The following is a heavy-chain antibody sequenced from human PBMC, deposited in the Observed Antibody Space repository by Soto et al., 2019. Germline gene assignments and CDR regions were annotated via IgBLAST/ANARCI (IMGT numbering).Heavy chain of an antibody. V-gene: IGHV4-30-4*01. CDR3: AGVFGIAAADNYFDY. D-gene: IGHD6-13*01. J-gene: IGHJ4*02. Sequence: QVQLQESGPGLVKPSQTLSLTCTVSGGSISSGDYYWSWIRQPPGKGLEWIGYIYYSGSTYYNPSLKSRVTISVDTSKNQFSLKLSSVTAADTAVYYCAGVFGIAAADNYFDYWGQGTLVTVSS. CDR2: IYYSGST. CDR1: GGSISSGDYY.